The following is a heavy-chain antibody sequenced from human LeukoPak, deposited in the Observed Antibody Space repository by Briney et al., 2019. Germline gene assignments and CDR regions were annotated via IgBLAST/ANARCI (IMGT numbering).Heavy chain of an antibody. CDR2: ISTDGAIT. J-gene: IGHJ4*02. CDR1: VFTFTSVW. CDR3: ERARTSVTLIDY. Sequence: GGSLRLSCAASVFTFTSVWLHWFRQAPGRGLVWISRISTDGAITGYADSVKGRFTISRDNAKNTLYLQMNRLRAEDTAVYYCERARTSVTLIDYWGQGALVTVSS. D-gene: IGHD4-17*01. V-gene: IGHV3-74*01.